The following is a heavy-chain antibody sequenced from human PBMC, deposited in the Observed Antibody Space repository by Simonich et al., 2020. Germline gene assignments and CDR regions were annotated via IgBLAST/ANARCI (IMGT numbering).Heavy chain of an antibody. J-gene: IGHJ2*01. CDR3: ARDGGNCSGGSCYWYFDL. CDR2: NKPNRGGT. D-gene: IGHD2-15*01. Sequence: QVQLLQSGAEVKKPGASVKVSCKASGYTFTGYSMHWVGQATGKGLEWMGRNKPNRGGTNYAPKFQGSVTMTRDTSISTAYMELSRLRSDDTAVYYCARDGGNCSGGSCYWYFDLWGRGTLVTVSS. CDR1: GYTFTGYS. V-gene: IGHV1-2*06.